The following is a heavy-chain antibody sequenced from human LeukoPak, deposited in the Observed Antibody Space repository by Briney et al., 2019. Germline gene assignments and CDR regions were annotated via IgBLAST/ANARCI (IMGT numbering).Heavy chain of an antibody. CDR3: ARGRITMIPGDAFDI. CDR2: ISAYNGNT. V-gene: IGHV1-18*01. D-gene: IGHD3-22*01. CDR1: GYTFTSYG. Sequence: ASVKVSCKASGYTFTSYGISWVRQAPGQGLEWMGWISAYNGNTNYAQKLQGRVTMTTDTSTSTAYMELRSLRSDDTAVYYCARGRITMIPGDAFDIWGQGTVVTVSS. J-gene: IGHJ3*02.